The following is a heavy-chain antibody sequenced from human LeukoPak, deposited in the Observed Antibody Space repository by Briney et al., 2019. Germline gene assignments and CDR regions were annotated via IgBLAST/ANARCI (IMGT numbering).Heavy chain of an antibody. D-gene: IGHD6-13*01. CDR1: GFTFSSYA. V-gene: IGHV3-23*01. Sequence: GGSLRLSCAASGFTFSSYAMSWVRQAPGKGLEWVSAVSGSGGSTYYADSVKGRFTISRDNSKNTLYLQMNSLRAEDTAVYYCAKGDSSSWLFDYWGQGTLVTVSS. CDR2: VSGSGGST. CDR3: AKGDSSSWLFDY. J-gene: IGHJ4*02.